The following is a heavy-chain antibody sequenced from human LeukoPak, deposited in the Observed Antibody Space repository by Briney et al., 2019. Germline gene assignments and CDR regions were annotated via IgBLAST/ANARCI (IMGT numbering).Heavy chain of an antibody. D-gene: IGHD2-8*01. CDR1: GGSFSGYH. Sequence: KPSETLSLTCAVSGGSFSGYHWGWVRQPPGKGLEWIGEINHSGDTNYNSSLKSRVTLSVDTSKYQVSLKVNSVTAADTAVYYCAALGRKLYYPVWGKGTTVTVSS. CDR3: AALGRKLYYPV. V-gene: IGHV4-34*01. CDR2: INHSGDT. J-gene: IGHJ6*04.